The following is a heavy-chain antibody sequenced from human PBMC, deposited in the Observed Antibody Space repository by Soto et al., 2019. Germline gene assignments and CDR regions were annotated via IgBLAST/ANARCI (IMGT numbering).Heavy chain of an antibody. J-gene: IGHJ6*02. CDR3: ARSQWLVNVRGMDV. V-gene: IGHV2-70*01. CDR1: XFSLXTXXXX. D-gene: IGHD6-19*01. Sequence: SGPTLVNPTXXXTLTCTFSXFSLXTXXXXXXXXXXXPGKALEWLALIDWDDDKYYSTSLKTRLTISKGTSKNQVVLTMTNMDPVDTATYYCARSQWLVNVRGMDVWGQGTTVTVS. CDR2: IDWDDDK.